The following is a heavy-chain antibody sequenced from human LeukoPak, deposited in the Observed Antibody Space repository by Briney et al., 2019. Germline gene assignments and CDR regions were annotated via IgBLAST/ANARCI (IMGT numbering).Heavy chain of an antibody. J-gene: IGHJ4*02. CDR3: ATYSSTWGAFVDY. D-gene: IGHD6-13*01. V-gene: IGHV5-51*01. Sequence: GESLKISCKGSGHSFTSYWIAWVRQMPGQGLEWMGIIYPGVSDTRYNPSFQGQVTISADKSISTAYLQWSSLKASDTAMYYCATYSSTWGAFVDYWGQGTLVTVSS. CDR1: GHSFTSYW. CDR2: IYPGVSDT.